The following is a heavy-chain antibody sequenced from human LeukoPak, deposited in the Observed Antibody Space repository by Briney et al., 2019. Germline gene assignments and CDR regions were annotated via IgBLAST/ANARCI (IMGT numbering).Heavy chain of an antibody. D-gene: IGHD3-9*01. CDR2: IYSGGST. CDR3: ARATIRYFDWFPGSFDY. CDR1: GFTVSSNY. Sequence: GGSLRLSCAASGFTVSSNYMSWVRQAPGKGLEWVSVIYSGGSTYYADSVKGRFTISRDNSKNMLYLQMNSLRAEDTAVYYCARATIRYFDWFPGSFDYWGQGTLVTVSS. V-gene: IGHV3-53*01. J-gene: IGHJ4*02.